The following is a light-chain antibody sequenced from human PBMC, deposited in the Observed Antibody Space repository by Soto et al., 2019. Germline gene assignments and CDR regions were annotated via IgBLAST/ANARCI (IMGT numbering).Light chain of an antibody. CDR3: QQYNNWPPSIT. CDR2: DAS. Sequence: EIVMTQSPATLSVSPGKRATLSCSASQSVSSSLAWYQQKPGQTPRLLIYDASNRATGIPARFSGSGSGTEFTLTISSLQSEDLAVDYCQQYNNWPPSITFGQGTRLEI. J-gene: IGKJ5*01. CDR1: QSVSSS. V-gene: IGKV3-15*01.